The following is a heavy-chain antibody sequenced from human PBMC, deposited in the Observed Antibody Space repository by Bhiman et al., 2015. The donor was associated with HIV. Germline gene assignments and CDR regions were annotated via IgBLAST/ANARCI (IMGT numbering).Heavy chain of an antibody. V-gene: IGHV3-21*01. Sequence: EVQLVESGGGLVKPGGSLRLSCAASGFTFSSHSMNWVRQAPGKGLEWVSSISSSSYYIYYADSVKGRFTISRDNAKNSLYLQMNSLRAEDTAVYYCARGSSSVLVCGTVRPWGQGTLVTVSS. J-gene: IGHJ5*02. CDR3: ARGSSSVLVCGTVRP. CDR2: ISSSSYYI. CDR1: GFTFSSHS. D-gene: IGHD6-6*01.